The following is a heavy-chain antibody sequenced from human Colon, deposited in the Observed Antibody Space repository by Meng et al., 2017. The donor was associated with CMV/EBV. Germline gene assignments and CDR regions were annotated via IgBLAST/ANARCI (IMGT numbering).Heavy chain of an antibody. Sequence: ASVKVFCKASGYTFTNNGISWVRQAPGQGLEWMGWINIYNGNTKYQGRLQDRVTMTRDTSTNTAYMELRSLTFDDTAVYFCARDQYYDILTGNFDYWGQGTLVTVSS. CDR2: INIYNGNT. J-gene: IGHJ4*02. D-gene: IGHD3-9*01. CDR3: ARDQYYDILTGNFDY. V-gene: IGHV1-18*01. CDR1: GYTFTNNG.